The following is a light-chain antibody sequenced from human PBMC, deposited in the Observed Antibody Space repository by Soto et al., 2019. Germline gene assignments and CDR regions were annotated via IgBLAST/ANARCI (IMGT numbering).Light chain of an antibody. CDR1: QSVSSY. V-gene: IGKV3-11*01. Sequence: EIVLTHSPATLSLSPWERATLSCRASQSVSSYLAWYQQKPGQAPRLLIYDASNRATGIPARFSGSGSGTDLTLTISSLEPEDFAVYYCQQRSNWPITFGQGTKVDIK. CDR3: QQRSNWPIT. J-gene: IGKJ1*01. CDR2: DAS.